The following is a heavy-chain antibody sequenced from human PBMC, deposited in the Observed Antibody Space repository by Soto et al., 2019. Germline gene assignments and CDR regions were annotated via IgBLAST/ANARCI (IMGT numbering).Heavy chain of an antibody. D-gene: IGHD4-4*01. Sequence: ASVKVSCKASEYTFTSYTIHWVRQAPGQRLEWMGWINGGNGNTKYSQKFQGRVTITRDTSASTAYMELSSLRSDDTAVYYCARELQGLCYFDYWGQGTLVTVSS. CDR2: INGGNGNT. CDR1: EYTFTSYT. J-gene: IGHJ4*02. CDR3: ARELQGLCYFDY. V-gene: IGHV1-3*01.